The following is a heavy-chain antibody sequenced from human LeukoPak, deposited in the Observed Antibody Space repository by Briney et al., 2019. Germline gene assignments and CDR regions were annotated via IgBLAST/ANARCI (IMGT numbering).Heavy chain of an antibody. V-gene: IGHV3-74*01. CDR1: GFTFSSYW. CDR2: INSDGSST. D-gene: IGHD2-15*01. Sequence: GGSLRLSCAASGFTFSSYWMHWVRQAPGKGLVWVSRINSDGSSTSYADSVKGRITISRDNAKNTLYLQMNSLRAEDTAVYYCASGYCSGGSCYLEYFQHWGQGTLVTVSS. J-gene: IGHJ1*01. CDR3: ASGYCSGGSCYLEYFQH.